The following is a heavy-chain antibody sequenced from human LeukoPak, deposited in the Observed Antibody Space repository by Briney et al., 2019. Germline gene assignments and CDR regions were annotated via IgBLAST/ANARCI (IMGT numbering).Heavy chain of an antibody. D-gene: IGHD1-7*01. CDR1: GFTFSSYW. V-gene: IGHV3-74*01. CDR2: INSDGSST. CDR3: AKDREGTTFDN. J-gene: IGHJ4*02. Sequence: GGSLRLSCAASGFTFSSYWMYWVRQAPGKGLVWVSRINSDGSSTNYADSVKGRVDISRDNAKNTLYLQMNSLRGEDTAVYYCAKDREGTTFDNWGQGTLVTVSS.